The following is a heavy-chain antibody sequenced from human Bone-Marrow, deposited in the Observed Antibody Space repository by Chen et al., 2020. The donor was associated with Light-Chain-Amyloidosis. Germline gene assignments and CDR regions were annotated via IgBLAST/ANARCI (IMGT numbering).Heavy chain of an antibody. V-gene: IGHV5-51*01. CDR1: GYTFPNYW. D-gene: IGHD5-12*01. CDR3: ARRRDGYNFDY. J-gene: IGHJ4*02. CDR2: IYPDDSDA. Sequence: EFQLAQSGPDGEKPGECLNSSCKVSGYTFPNYWTGWVRQMPGKGLEWMGVIYPDDSDARYSPSFEGQVTISADKSITTAYLQWRSLKASDTAMYYCARRRDGYNFDYWGQGTLVTVSS.